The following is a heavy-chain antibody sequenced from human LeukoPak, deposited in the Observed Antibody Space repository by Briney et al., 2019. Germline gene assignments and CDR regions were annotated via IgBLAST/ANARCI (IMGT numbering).Heavy chain of an antibody. CDR3: ARGVRRFGELLD. Sequence: SETLSLTCAVYGGSFSGYYWSWIRQPPGKGLEWIGEINHSGSTNYNPSLKSRVTISVDTSKNQFSLKLSSVTAADTAVYYCARGVRRFGELLDWGQGTLVTVSS. J-gene: IGHJ4*02. V-gene: IGHV4-34*01. CDR1: GGSFSGYY. D-gene: IGHD3-10*01. CDR2: INHSGST.